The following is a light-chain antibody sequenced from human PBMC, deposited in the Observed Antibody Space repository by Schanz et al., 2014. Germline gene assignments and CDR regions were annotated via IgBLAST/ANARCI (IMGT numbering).Light chain of an antibody. Sequence: QSVLTQPPSVSGAPGQRVTISCTGSSSNIGAGYDVHWYQHLPGTAPKLLIYLNNNRPSGVPDRFSGSKSGTSASLAITGLQAEDEADYYCQSYDSSLSGSSVFGTGTKLTVL. CDR2: LNN. J-gene: IGLJ1*01. V-gene: IGLV1-40*01. CDR3: QSYDSSLSGSSV. CDR1: SSNIGAGYD.